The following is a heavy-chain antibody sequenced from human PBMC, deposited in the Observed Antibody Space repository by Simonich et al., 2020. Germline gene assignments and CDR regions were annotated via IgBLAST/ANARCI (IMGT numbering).Heavy chain of an antibody. CDR2: KNPNSGNT. Sequence: QVQLVQSGAEVKKPGASVKVSCKASGYTFTSYDINWLRQATGQGIGMNGGKNPNSGNTGYAQKFQGRGTITRNTSISTAYMELSSLRSEDTAVYYCARARYCSSTSCYNWFDPWGQGTLVTVSS. CDR3: ARARYCSSTSCYNWFDP. CDR1: GYTFTSYD. D-gene: IGHD2-2*01. J-gene: IGHJ5*02. V-gene: IGHV1-8*03.